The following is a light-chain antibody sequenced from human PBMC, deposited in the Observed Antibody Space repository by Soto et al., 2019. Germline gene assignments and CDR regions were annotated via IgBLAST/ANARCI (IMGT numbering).Light chain of an antibody. V-gene: IGKV3D-20*02. J-gene: IGKJ1*01. Sequence: EIVLTQSPGTLSLSPGERATLSCRASQSVSSSYLAWYQQKPGQAPRLLIYDASNRATGIPARFSGSGSGTDFTLTISSLQSEDFAVYYCQQYNNWPTFGQGTKV. CDR2: DAS. CDR3: QQYNNWPT. CDR1: QSVSSSY.